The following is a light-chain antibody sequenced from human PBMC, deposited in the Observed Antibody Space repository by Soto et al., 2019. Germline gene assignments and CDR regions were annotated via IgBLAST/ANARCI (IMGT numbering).Light chain of an antibody. Sequence: EIVMTQSPATLSVSPGERASLSCRASQSVGSNLAWYQQTAGQAPRLLIYGASTRATGIPARFSGSGSGTEFNLTIRSLQSEDFAVYSCQQYTNWPYTFGQGTKLEIK. J-gene: IGKJ2*01. CDR2: GAS. CDR3: QQYTNWPYT. V-gene: IGKV3-15*01. CDR1: QSVGSN.